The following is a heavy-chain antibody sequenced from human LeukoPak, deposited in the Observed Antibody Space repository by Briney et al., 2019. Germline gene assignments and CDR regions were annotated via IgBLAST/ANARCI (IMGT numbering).Heavy chain of an antibody. CDR3: AREGYYDFWTPAYYFDN. J-gene: IGHJ4*02. D-gene: IGHD3-3*01. V-gene: IGHV4-38-2*02. CDR2: IYHSGNT. Sequence: PSETLSLTXSVSGYSISSGYYWGWIRQPPGKGLEWIGSIYHSGNTYYDPSLGGRVAISVDTSNSQFSLRLSSVTAADTAVYYCAREGYYDFWTPAYYFDNWGQGTLVTVSS. CDR1: GYSISSGYY.